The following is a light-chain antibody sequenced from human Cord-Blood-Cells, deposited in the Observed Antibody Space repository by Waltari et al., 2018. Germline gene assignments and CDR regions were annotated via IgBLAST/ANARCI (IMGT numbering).Light chain of an antibody. V-gene: IGLV1-44*01. J-gene: IGLJ1*01. Sequence: QSVLTQPPSASGTPGQRVTISCSGSSSNIGRNTVNWYQLLPGTAPKLLIEGNKQRPSGVPDRFSGSKSGTSASLAISGLQSDDDADYYCAACDDSLTSYVVGTGTKVTVL. CDR2: GNK. CDR3: AACDDSLTSYV. CDR1: SSNIGRNT.